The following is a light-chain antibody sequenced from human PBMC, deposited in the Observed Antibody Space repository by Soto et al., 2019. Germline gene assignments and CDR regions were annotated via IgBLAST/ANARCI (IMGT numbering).Light chain of an antibody. Sequence: DIVLTQSPESLAVSLGEGSTINCKSSQSVLSSSNNKNDLAWYQQKPGQPPKLLIYWASTRESGVPDRFSGSGSGTDFTLTVSNLQAEDVAVYYCQQYYSPLWTFGQGTKV. J-gene: IGKJ1*01. V-gene: IGKV4-1*01. CDR1: QSVLSSSNNKND. CDR2: WAS. CDR3: QQYYSPLWT.